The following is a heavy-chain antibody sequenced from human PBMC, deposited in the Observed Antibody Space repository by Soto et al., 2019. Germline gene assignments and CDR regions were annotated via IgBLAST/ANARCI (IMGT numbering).Heavy chain of an antibody. D-gene: IGHD3-22*01. CDR3: ARVWNYYDSSGYLYY. V-gene: IGHV3-30-3*01. Sequence: PGGSLRLSCAASGFTFSSYAMHWVRQAPGKGLEWVAVISYDGSNKYYADSVKGRFTISRDNSKNTLYLQMNSLRAEDTAVYYCARVWNYYDSSGYLYYWGQGTLVTVSS. J-gene: IGHJ4*02. CDR1: GFTFSSYA. CDR2: ISYDGSNK.